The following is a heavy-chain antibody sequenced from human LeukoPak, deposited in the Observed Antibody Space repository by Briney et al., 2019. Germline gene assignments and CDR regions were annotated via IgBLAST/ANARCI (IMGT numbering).Heavy chain of an antibody. D-gene: IGHD3-9*01. V-gene: IGHV3-30*18. CDR3: AKDDDILTGYPFY. J-gene: IGHJ4*02. CDR2: ISYDGSNK. Sequence: SCKASGYTFTSYYMHWVRQAPGKGLEWVAVISYDGSNKYYADSVKGRFTISRDNSKNTLYLQMNSLRAEDTAVYYCAKDDDILTGYPFYWGQGTLVTVSS. CDR1: GYTFTSYY.